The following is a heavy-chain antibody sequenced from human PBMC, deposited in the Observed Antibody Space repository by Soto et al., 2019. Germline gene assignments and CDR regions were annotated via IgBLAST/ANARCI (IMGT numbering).Heavy chain of an antibody. J-gene: IGHJ4*02. CDR3: ARAFDILTRYYFDY. CDR1: GCSISSGGYS. Sequence: SETLSLTCAVSGCSISSGGYSWSWIRQPPGKGLEWIGYIYHSGSTYYNPSLKSRVTISVDRSKNQFSLKLSSVTAADTAVYYCARAFDILTRYYFDYWGQGTLVTVSS. V-gene: IGHV4-30-2*01. CDR2: IYHSGST. D-gene: IGHD3-9*01.